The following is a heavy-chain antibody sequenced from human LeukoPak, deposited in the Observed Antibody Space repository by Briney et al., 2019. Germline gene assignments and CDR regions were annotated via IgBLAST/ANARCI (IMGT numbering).Heavy chain of an antibody. CDR1: GFTFSDYT. CDR3: ARDESGDNDAFDI. J-gene: IGHJ3*02. Sequence: PGGSPRLSCAASGFTFSDYTMNWVRLAPGKGLEWVSSISGSSNYIYYADSVKGRFTISRGNAKNSLYLQMNSLRVEDTAVYYCARDESGDNDAFDIWGQGTMVTVSS. CDR2: ISGSSNYI. D-gene: IGHD2-21*01. V-gene: IGHV3-21*01.